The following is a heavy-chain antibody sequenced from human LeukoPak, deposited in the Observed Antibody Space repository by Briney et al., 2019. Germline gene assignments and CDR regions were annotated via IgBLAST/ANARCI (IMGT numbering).Heavy chain of an antibody. CDR1: GGSFSGYY. CDR3: ARGGAYYYGSGSYYPNWFDP. V-gene: IGHV4-34*01. J-gene: IGHJ5*02. CDR2: IIHSGST. D-gene: IGHD3-10*01. Sequence: SETLSLTCAVYGGSFSGYYWSWIRQPPGKGLEWIGEIIHSGSTNYNPSLKSRVTISVDTSKNQFSLKLSSVTAADTAVYYCARGGAYYYGSGSYYPNWFDPWGQGTLVTVSS.